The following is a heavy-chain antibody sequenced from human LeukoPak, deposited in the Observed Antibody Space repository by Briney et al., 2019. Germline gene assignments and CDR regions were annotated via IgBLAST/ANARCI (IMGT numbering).Heavy chain of an antibody. J-gene: IGHJ4*02. CDR3: ARATGYSYGEIIDY. CDR2: ISGGSGST. D-gene: IGHD5-18*01. Sequence: GGSLRLSCAASGFTFSSYAMSWVRQAPEKGLAWVSTISGGSGSTYCADSVKGRFTISRDNSKNTLYLQMNSLRAEDTAVYYCARATGYSYGEIIDYWGQGTLVTVSS. CDR1: GFTFSSYA. V-gene: IGHV3-23*01.